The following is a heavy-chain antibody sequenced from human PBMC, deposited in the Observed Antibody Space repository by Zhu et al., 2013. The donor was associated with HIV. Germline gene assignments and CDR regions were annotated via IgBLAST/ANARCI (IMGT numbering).Heavy chain of an antibody. V-gene: IGHV1-24*01. Sequence: QVQLVQSGAEVKKPGASVKVSCKASGYTFTSYYMHWVRQAPGKGLEWMGGFDPEDGETIYAQKFQGRVTMTEDTSTDTAYMELSSLRSEDTAVYYCATPGVWEHDFWSGPRVSGYFQHWGQGTLVTVSS. CDR1: GYTFTSYY. CDR2: FDPEDGET. D-gene: IGHD3-3*01. CDR3: ATPGVWEHDFWSGPRVSGYFQH. J-gene: IGHJ1*01.